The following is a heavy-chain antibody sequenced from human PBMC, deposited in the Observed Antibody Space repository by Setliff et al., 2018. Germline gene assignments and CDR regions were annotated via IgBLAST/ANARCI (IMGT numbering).Heavy chain of an antibody. V-gene: IGHV5-51*01. CDR1: GYRFSSHW. J-gene: IGHJ3*02. CDR2: IYPGDSDT. Sequence: PGESLKISCKGSGYRFSSHWIGWVRQMPGKGLEWMGIIYPGDSDTRYSPSFQVQVTISADKSISTAYLQWSSLKASDTAMYYCASSSGSSSNDAFDIWGQGTTVTVSS. D-gene: IGHD1-26*01. CDR3: ASSSGSSSNDAFDI.